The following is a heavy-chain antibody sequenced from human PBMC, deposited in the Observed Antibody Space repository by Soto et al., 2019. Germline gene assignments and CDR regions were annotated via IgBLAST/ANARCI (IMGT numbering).Heavy chain of an antibody. CDR3: ARDLGVGAASDY. CDR1: GYTFTSYA. D-gene: IGHD1-26*01. Sequence: QVQLVQSGAEVKKPGASVKVSCKASGYTFTSYAMHWVRQAPGQRLEWMGWINAGNGNTKYSQKFQGRVTITRDISASTAYMELSSLRSEDTAVYYCARDLGVGAASDYWSQGTLVTVSS. V-gene: IGHV1-3*01. CDR2: INAGNGNT. J-gene: IGHJ4*02.